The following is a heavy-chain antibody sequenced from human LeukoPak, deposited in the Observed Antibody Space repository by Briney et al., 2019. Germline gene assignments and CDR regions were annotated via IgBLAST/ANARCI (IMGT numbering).Heavy chain of an antibody. V-gene: IGHV1-8*01. D-gene: IGHD2-21*02. Sequence: ASVTVSCKASGYTFTSNDINWVRQAPGQGLEWMGWMNPDSGDTGYAQKFQDRVTMTRNTSISTAYTELSSLRSEDTAVYYCARALCGGDCYSCGCNDYWGQGTLVTVSP. CDR3: ARALCGGDCYSCGCNDY. CDR2: MNPDSGDT. CDR1: GYTFTSND. J-gene: IGHJ4*02.